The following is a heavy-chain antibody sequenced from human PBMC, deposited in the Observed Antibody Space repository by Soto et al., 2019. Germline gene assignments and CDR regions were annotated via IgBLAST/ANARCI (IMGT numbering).Heavy chain of an antibody. CDR1: GYTFTSYA. D-gene: IGHD3-22*01. CDR2: INAGNGNT. Sequence: ASVKVSCKASGYTFTSYAMHWVRQAPGQRLEWMGWINAGNGNTKYSQKFQGRVTITRDTSASTAYMELSSLRSEDTAVYYCARAGAYDSSGYYQNIKDFDYWGQGTLVTVSS. CDR3: ARAGAYDSSGYYQNIKDFDY. J-gene: IGHJ4*02. V-gene: IGHV1-3*01.